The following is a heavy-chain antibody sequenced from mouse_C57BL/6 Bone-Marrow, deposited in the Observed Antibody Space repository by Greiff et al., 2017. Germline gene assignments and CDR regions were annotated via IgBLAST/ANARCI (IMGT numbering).Heavy chain of an antibody. CDR1: GYTFTSYT. CDR3: ARYYGSPFDY. V-gene: IGHV1-4*01. Sequence: QVQLQQSGAELARPGASVKMSCKASGYTFTSYTMHWVKQRPGQGLEWIGYINPSSGYTKYNQKFKDKATLTADKSSSTAYMQLSSLTFEDSAVYFCARYYGSPFDYWGQGTTLTVSS. CDR2: INPSSGYT. J-gene: IGHJ2*01. D-gene: IGHD1-1*01.